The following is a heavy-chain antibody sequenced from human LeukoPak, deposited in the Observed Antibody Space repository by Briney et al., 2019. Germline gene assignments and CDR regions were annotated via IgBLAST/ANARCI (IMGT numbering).Heavy chain of an antibody. V-gene: IGHV1-8*03. CDR1: GGTFSSHP. Sequence: ASVKVSCKASGGTFSSHPFTWVRQAPGQGLEWMGWMNPNSGNTGYAQKFQGRVTITRNTSISTAYMELSSLRSEDTAVYYCARGQGAFDTWGQGTMVTVSS. J-gene: IGHJ3*02. CDR2: MNPNSGNT. CDR3: ARGQGAFDT.